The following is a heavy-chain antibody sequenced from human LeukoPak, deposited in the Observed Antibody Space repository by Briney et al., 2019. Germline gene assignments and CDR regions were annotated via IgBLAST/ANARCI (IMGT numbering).Heavy chain of an antibody. CDR2: VSTSGGST. Sequence: GSLRLSCAASGLTFSRYAMSWVRQAPGKGLEWVSGVSTSGGSTYYADSVKGRFTISRDNSKNTLHLQMNSLRAEDTAIYYCAKQAYDSPRTDFDYWGQGTLVTVSS. CDR1: GLTFSRYA. CDR3: AKQAYDSPRTDFDY. D-gene: IGHD3-22*01. J-gene: IGHJ4*02. V-gene: IGHV3-23*01.